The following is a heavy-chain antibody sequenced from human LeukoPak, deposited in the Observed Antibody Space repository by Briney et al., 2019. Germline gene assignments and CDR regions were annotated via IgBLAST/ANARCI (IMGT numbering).Heavy chain of an antibody. V-gene: IGHV1-69*04. CDR1: GGTFSSYA. J-gene: IGHJ3*02. CDR2: IIPILGIA. CDR3: ARDPAIATNDAFDI. D-gene: IGHD6-13*01. Sequence: VASVKVSCKASGGTFSSYAISWVRQAPGQGLEWTGRIIPILGIANYAQKFQGRVTVTADKSTSTAYMELSSLRSEDTAVYYCARDPAIATNDAFDIWGQGTMVTVSS.